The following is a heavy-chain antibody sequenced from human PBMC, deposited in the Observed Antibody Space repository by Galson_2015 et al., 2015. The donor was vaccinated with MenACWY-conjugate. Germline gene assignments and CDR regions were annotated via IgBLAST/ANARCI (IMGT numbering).Heavy chain of an antibody. D-gene: IGHD3-16*01. CDR1: GDSVSSNRAA. CDR2: TYYRSKWYN. J-gene: IGHJ4*02. CDR3: ARDRGGLGY. V-gene: IGHV6-1*01. Sequence: CAISGDSVSSNRAAWSWIRQSPSRGFEWLGRTYYRSKWYNDYAASVKSRITINPDTSKNQFSLQLDSVTPEDTAVYYCARDRGGLGYWGQGTLVTVSS.